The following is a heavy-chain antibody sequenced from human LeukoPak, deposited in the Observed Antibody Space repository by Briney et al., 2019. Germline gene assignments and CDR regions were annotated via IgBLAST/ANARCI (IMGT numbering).Heavy chain of an antibody. J-gene: IGHJ4*02. CDR3: ARDMDSSGWYYFDY. CDR1: GYTFTGYY. CDR2: INPNSGGT. D-gene: IGHD6-19*01. V-gene: IGHV1-2*02. Sequence: GASVKVSCKASGYTFTGYYMHWVRQAPGQGLEWMGWINPNSGGTNYAQKFQGRVTMTRDTSISTAYMELSRLRSGDTAVYYCARDMDSSGWYYFDYWGQGTLVTVSS.